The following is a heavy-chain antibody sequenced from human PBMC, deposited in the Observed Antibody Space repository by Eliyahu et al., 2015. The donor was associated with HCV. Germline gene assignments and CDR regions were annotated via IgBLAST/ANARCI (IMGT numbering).Heavy chain of an antibody. J-gene: IGHJ3*02. CDR2: LYYSGTT. CDR1: XAXISXYY. D-gene: IGHD1-26*01. Sequence: QVQLQESGPGLVKPSXTLSLTXXXSXAXISXYYWSWIRQPPGKGLEWIGCLYYSGTTDYNPSLEGRVTISVDTSKIQFSLKLNSVTAADTAVYYCARRAYTGSFYSRNAFDIWGQGTLVTSLQ. V-gene: IGHV4-59*08. CDR3: ARRAYTGSFYSRNAFDI.